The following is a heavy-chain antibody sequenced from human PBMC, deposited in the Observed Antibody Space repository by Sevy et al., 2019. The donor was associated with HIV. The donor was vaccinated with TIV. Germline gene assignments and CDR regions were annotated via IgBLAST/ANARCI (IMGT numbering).Heavy chain of an antibody. D-gene: IGHD1-7*01. J-gene: IGHJ6*02. Sequence: GGSLRLSCAASGFTVSSNYMSWVRQAPGKGLEWVSVIYSGGSTYYADSVKGRFTISRDNSKNTLYLQMNSLRAEDTAVYYCARDRSGTTGAYYYYGMDVWGQWTTVTVSS. V-gene: IGHV3-53*01. CDR1: GFTVSSNY. CDR2: IYSGGST. CDR3: ARDRSGTTGAYYYYGMDV.